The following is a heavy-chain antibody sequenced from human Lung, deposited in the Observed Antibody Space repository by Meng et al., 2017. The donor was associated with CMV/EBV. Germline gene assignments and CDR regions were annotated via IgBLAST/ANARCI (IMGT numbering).Heavy chain of an antibody. Sequence: SVXVSXXASGYTFTAHYFHWVRQAPGQGLEWMGWIHPHRGDTNYAQQFQGRVTMTRDTSISTAYMELSRLRSDDTAVYYCARGPFYYYGMDVWGQGTTVTVSS. CDR3: ARGPFYYYGMDV. J-gene: IGHJ6*02. CDR2: IHPHRGDT. V-gene: IGHV1-2*02. CDR1: GYTFTAHY. D-gene: IGHD3-10*01.